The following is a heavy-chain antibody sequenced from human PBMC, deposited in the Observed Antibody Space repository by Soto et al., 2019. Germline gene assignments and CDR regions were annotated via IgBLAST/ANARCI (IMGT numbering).Heavy chain of an antibody. CDR1: GGSIRSSSW. V-gene: IGHV4-4*02. Sequence: QVQLQESGPGLVKPSGTLSLTCSVSGGSIRSSSWWTWLRQSPGKGLEWIGEIYHAGSPNYNPSFQSRVTISADTSMNFYSLRLTSVTAADTAIYYCARTSSFRGDFHVWGQGTAVTISS. CDR3: ARTSSFRGDFHV. D-gene: IGHD2-21*02. J-gene: IGHJ3*01. CDR2: IYHAGSP.